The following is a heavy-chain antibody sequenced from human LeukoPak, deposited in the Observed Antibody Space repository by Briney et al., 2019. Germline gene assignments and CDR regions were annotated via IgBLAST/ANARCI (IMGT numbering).Heavy chain of an antibody. Sequence: GGSLRLSCAASGFTVSSNYMSWVRQAPGKGLEWVSVIYSGGSTYYADSVKGRFTISRDNAKNSLYLQMNSLRAEDTAVYYCARTAANCSGGSCYSDYWGQGTLVTVSS. CDR3: ARTAANCSGGSCYSDY. J-gene: IGHJ4*02. CDR2: IYSGGST. V-gene: IGHV3-66*01. D-gene: IGHD2-15*01. CDR1: GFTVSSNY.